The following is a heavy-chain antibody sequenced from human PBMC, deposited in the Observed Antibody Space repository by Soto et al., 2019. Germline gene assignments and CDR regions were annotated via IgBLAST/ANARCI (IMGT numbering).Heavy chain of an antibody. CDR1: GGTFSSYA. CDR2: IIPIFGTA. Sequence: ASVKVSCKASGGTFSSYAISWVRQAPGQGLEWMGGIIPIFGTANYAQKFQGRVTITADKSTSTAYMELSSLRSEDTAVYYCARVTMVRGVIINYGMDVWGQGTTVTVSS. J-gene: IGHJ6*02. V-gene: IGHV1-69*06. D-gene: IGHD3-10*01. CDR3: ARVTMVRGVIINYGMDV.